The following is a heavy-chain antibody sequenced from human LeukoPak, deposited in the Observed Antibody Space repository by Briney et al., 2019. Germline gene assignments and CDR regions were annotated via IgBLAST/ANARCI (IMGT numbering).Heavy chain of an antibody. CDR3: AKDRRIVGATTWFDY. J-gene: IGHJ4*02. CDR1: GFTFSSYG. CDR2: ISYDGSNK. D-gene: IGHD1-26*01. Sequence: RSGGSLRLSCAASGFTFSSYGMHWVRQAPGKGLEWGAVISYDGSNKYYADSVKGRFTISRDNSKNTLYLQMNSLRAEDTAVYYCAKDRRIVGATTWFDYWGQGTLVTVSS. V-gene: IGHV3-30*18.